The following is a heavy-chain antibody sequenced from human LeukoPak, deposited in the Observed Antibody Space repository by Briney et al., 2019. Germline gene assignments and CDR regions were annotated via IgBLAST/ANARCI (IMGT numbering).Heavy chain of an antibody. V-gene: IGHV1-69*13. CDR3: AREAGGYYDFWSGSYVDY. D-gene: IGHD3-3*01. Sequence: GASVKVSRKASGGTFSSYAISWVRQAPGQGLEWMGGIIPIFGTANYAQKFQGRVTITADESTSTAYMELSSLRSEDTAVYYCAREAGGYYDFWSGSYVDYWGQGTLVTVSS. J-gene: IGHJ4*02. CDR1: GGTFSSYA. CDR2: IIPIFGTA.